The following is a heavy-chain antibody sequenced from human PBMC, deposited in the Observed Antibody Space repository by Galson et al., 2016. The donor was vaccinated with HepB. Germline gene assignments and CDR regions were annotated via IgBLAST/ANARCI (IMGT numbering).Heavy chain of an antibody. Sequence: SLRLSCAASGFTFSSYAMHWVRQAPGKGLEWVAVVSYDGGIKYYADSVKGRFTISRDNSENTLSLQMNSLRPEDTAVYSCAKEWGTSGSSYQSYFDYWGQGTLVTVSS. CDR1: GFTFSSYA. CDR3: AKEWGTSGSSYQSYFDY. D-gene: IGHD3-10*01. V-gene: IGHV3-30*04. CDR2: VSYDGGIK. J-gene: IGHJ4*02.